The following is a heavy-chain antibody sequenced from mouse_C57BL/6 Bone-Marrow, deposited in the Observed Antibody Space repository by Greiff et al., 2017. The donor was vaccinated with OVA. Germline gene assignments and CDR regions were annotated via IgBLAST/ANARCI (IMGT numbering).Heavy chain of an antibody. CDR2: IDPSDSYT. CDR3: ARLGNYSWFAY. J-gene: IGHJ3*01. Sequence: QVQLKQPGAELVMPGASVKLSCKASGYTFTSYWMHWVKQRPGQGLEWIGEIDPSDSYTNYNQKFKGKSTLTVDKSSSTAYMQLSSLTSEDSAVYYCARLGNYSWFAYWGQGTLVTVSA. V-gene: IGHV1-69*01. D-gene: IGHD2-1*01. CDR1: GYTFTSYW.